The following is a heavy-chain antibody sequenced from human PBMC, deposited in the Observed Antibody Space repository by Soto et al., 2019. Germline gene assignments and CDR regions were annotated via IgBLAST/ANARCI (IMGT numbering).Heavy chain of an antibody. Sequence: QVQLVQSGAEVKKPGSSVKVACKASGGTFSSYAISWVRQAPGQGLEWMGGIIPIFGTANYAQKFQGRVTITADESTSTAYMQLSSLRSEDTAVYYCARDPPYYGSGGRWFDPWGQGTLVTVSS. CDR2: IIPIFGTA. V-gene: IGHV1-69*01. CDR3: ARDPPYYGSGGRWFDP. J-gene: IGHJ5*02. CDR1: GGTFSSYA. D-gene: IGHD3-10*01.